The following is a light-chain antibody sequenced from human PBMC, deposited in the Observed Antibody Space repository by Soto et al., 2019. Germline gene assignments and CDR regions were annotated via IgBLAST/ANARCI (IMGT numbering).Light chain of an antibody. Sequence: QSVLTQPPSASGTPGQRVTISCSGSSSNIGSNYVYWYQQLPGTAPKLLIYRNNQRPSGVPDRFSASKSGTSASLAISGLRSEDEADYYCAAWDDSLSGRWLFGGGTQLTVL. V-gene: IGLV1-47*01. CDR2: RNN. J-gene: IGLJ3*02. CDR3: AAWDDSLSGRWL. CDR1: SSNIGSNY.